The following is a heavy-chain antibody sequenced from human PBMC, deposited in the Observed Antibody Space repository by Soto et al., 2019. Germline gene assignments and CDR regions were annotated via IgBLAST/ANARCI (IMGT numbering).Heavy chain of an antibody. J-gene: IGHJ4*02. CDR1: GFTFISYA. CDR2: ISYDGSNK. V-gene: IGHV3-30-3*01. D-gene: IGHD4-17*01. Sequence: PWGSLRLSCAASGFTFISYAIHCVRHSPGKWLEWVAVISYDGSNKYYADSVKGRFTISRDNSKNTLYLQMNSLRAEDTAVYYCARATGDSTFYFDYWGQGTLVTVSS. CDR3: ARATGDSTFYFDY.